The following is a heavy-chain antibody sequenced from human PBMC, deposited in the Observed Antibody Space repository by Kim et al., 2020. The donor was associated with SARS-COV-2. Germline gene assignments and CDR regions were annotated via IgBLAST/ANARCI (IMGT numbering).Heavy chain of an antibody. CDR2: HRGST. CDR3: AGDDPIY. J-gene: IGHJ4*02. V-gene: IGHV4-4*02. Sequence: HRGSTNYNPSLESRVTISVDKSKNQFSLKLSSVTAADTAVYYCAGDDPIYWGQGTLVTVSS.